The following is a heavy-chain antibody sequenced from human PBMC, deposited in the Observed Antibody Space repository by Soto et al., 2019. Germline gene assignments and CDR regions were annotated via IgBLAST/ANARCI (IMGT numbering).Heavy chain of an antibody. J-gene: IGHJ4*02. CDR1: GGSISSYY. V-gene: IGHV4-59*12. D-gene: IGHD3-22*01. Sequence: TSETLSLTCTVSGGSISSYYWSWIRQPPGKGLEWIGYIYYSGSTNYNPSLKSRVTISVDTSKNQFSLKLSSVTAADTAVYYCARDPMIWGQGTLVTVSS. CDR3: ARDPMI. CDR2: IYYSGST.